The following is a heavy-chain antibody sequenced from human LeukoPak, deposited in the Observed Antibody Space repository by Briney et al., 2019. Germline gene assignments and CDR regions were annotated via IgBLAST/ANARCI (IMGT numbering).Heavy chain of an antibody. D-gene: IGHD3-22*01. V-gene: IGHV4-38-2*02. CDR1: GYSISSGYY. J-gene: IGHJ3*02. CDR2: IYYSGST. Sequence: SETLSLTCTVSGYSISSGYYWGWIRQPPGKGLEWIGSIYYSGSTYYNPSLKSRVTISVDTSKNQFSLKLSSVTAADTAVYYCARHLYYYDSCGYSAFDIWGQGTMVTVSS. CDR3: ARHLYYYDSCGYSAFDI.